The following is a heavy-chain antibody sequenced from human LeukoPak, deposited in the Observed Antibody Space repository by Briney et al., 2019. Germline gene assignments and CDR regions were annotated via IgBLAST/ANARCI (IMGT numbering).Heavy chain of an antibody. J-gene: IGHJ4*02. V-gene: IGHV4-39*07. CDR2: IYYSGST. CDR1: GGSISSSSYY. D-gene: IGHD3-3*01. Sequence: SETLSLTCTVSGGSISSSSYYWGWIRQPPGKGLEWIGSIYYSGSTYYNPSLKSRVTISVDTSKNQFSLKLSSVTAADTAVYYCARDSTTFGGEVDYWGQGTLVTVSS. CDR3: ARDSTTFGGEVDY.